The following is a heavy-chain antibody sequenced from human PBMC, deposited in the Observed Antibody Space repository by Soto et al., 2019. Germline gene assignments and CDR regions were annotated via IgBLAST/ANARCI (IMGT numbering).Heavy chain of an antibody. CDR1: GGTFSSYA. V-gene: IGHV1-69*06. Sequence: SVKVSCKASGGTFSSYAISWVRQAPGQGLEWMGGIIPIFGTANYAQKFQGRVTITADKSTSTAYMELSSLRSEDTAVYYCARVGVYSSRWSNWGQGTLVTVSS. CDR3: ARVGVYSSRWSN. D-gene: IGHD6-13*01. J-gene: IGHJ1*01. CDR2: IIPIFGTA.